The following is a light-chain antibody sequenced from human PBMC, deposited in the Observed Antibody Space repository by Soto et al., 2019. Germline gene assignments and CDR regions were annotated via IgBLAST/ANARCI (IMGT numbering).Light chain of an antibody. CDR1: QSVSSD. Sequence: EVVMTQSPDTMSVSPGERATLSCRASQSVSSDLAWYQQKPGKAPRLLIYGASTRATGIPARFSGSGSGTEFTLTISSLQSEDFAVYYCQQYNNWYTFGQGTKLEIK. CDR2: GAS. J-gene: IGKJ2*01. V-gene: IGKV3-15*01. CDR3: QQYNNWYT.